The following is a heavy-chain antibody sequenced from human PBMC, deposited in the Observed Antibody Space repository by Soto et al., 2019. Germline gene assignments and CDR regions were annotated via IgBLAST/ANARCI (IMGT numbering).Heavy chain of an antibody. V-gene: IGHV4-59*01. D-gene: IGHD5-12*01. J-gene: IGHJ6*03. Sequence: PSGTLSLTCPVSGASLSTYCLTLVRQPPGKGLEWIGYIYNSGNTNQNPSLKSRVTISADTSKNQFSLNLSSVTAADTAVYYCARWLHYYYYMDVWGEGTTVTVSS. CDR1: GASLSTYC. CDR3: ARWLHYYYYMDV. CDR2: IYNSGNT.